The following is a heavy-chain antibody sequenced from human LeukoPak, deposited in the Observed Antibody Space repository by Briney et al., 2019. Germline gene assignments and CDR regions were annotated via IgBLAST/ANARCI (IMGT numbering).Heavy chain of an antibody. J-gene: IGHJ4*02. CDR3: ARDGKSAALDY. Sequence: GGSLRLSCAASGFRLSTYWMSWVRQAPGKGLEWVANIKQDGSEKCYVDSVKGRFTTSRDNGKNSLYLQMNSLRAEDTAVYYCARDGKSAALDYWGQGTLVTVSS. V-gene: IGHV3-7*01. CDR2: IKQDGSEK. D-gene: IGHD6-13*01. CDR1: GFRLSTYW.